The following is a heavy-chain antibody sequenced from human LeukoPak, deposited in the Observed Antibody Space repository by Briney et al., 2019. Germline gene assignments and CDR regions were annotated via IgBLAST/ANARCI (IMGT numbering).Heavy chain of an antibody. V-gene: IGHV4-59*01. J-gene: IGHJ4*02. D-gene: IGHD6-13*01. Sequence: SETLSLTCTVSGGSISSYYWSWIRQPPGKGLEWIGYIYYSGSTNYNPSLESRVTISVDTSKNQFSLKLSSVTAADTAVYYCASAKAPRQQLFDYWGQGTLVTVSS. CDR3: ASAKAPRQQLFDY. CDR2: IYYSGST. CDR1: GGSISSYY.